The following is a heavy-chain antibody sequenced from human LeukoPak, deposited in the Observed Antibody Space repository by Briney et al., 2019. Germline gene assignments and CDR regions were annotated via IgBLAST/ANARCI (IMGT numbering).Heavy chain of an antibody. Sequence: GGSLRLSCAASGFTFSNYGLHWVRQAPGKGLEWVSLISGSGGSTYYADSVKGRFTISRDNSKNTLYLQMNSLRAEDTAVYYCAKGGYYYDSSGYFPFDYWGQGTLSPSPQ. CDR3: AKGGYYYDSSGYFPFDY. J-gene: IGHJ4*02. CDR1: GFTFSNYG. D-gene: IGHD3-22*01. V-gene: IGHV3-23*01. CDR2: ISGSGGST.